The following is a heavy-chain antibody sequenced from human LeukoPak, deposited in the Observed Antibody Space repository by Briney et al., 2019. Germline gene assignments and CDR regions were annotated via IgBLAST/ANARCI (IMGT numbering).Heavy chain of an antibody. D-gene: IGHD4-17*01. CDR2: ITDSSSSM. Sequence: GGSLRLSCAASGFTFSSYTMNWVRQAPGKGLEWVSSITDSSSSMYYADSVKGRFTISRDNAKNSLYLQMNSLRAEDTAVYYCAILTYGVWGQGTLVTVSS. CDR1: GFTFSSYT. J-gene: IGHJ4*02. CDR3: AILTYGV. V-gene: IGHV3-21*01.